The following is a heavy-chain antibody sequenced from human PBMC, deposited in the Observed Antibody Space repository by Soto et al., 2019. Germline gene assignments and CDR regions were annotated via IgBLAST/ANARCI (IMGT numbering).Heavy chain of an antibody. CDR2: INHRGSA. D-gene: IGHD6-13*01. V-gene: IGHV4-4*01. CDR1: GASVSSTYW. Sequence: ETLSPTCAVSGASVSSTYWWSWVRQPPGKGPEWIGEINHRGSANYNPSLKSRVTMSLDISKSQFSLRLTSVTAADTAVYFCARYNAASGTYYFDYWGRGALVTVSS. J-gene: IGHJ4*02. CDR3: ARYNAASGTYYFDY.